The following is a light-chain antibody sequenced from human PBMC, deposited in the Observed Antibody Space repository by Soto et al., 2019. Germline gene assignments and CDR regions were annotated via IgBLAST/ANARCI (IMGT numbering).Light chain of an antibody. V-gene: IGKV3-15*01. CDR2: GAS. J-gene: IGKJ1*01. CDR1: QSISGT. Sequence: EIVMTQSPATLSVSPGGRATLSCRASQSISGTLAWYQQKPGQAPRLLIYGASTRATSFPARFSGGGSGTDFTRTISSLQSEDFAVYYCQQYNNWPWTFGQGTKVEIK. CDR3: QQYNNWPWT.